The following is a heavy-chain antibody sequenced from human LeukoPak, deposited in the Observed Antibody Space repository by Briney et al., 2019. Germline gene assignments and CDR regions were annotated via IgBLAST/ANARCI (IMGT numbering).Heavy chain of an antibody. J-gene: IGHJ4*02. CDR2: INPNSGGT. V-gene: IGHV1-2*02. Sequence: ASVTVSCKASGYTFTGYYMHWVRQAPGQGLEWMGWINPNSGGTNYAQKFQGRVTMTRDTSISTAYMELSRLRSDDTAVYYCARDRDPIIVVVPAAPFDYWGQGTLVTVSS. D-gene: IGHD2-2*01. CDR3: ARDRDPIIVVVPAAPFDY. CDR1: GYTFTGYY.